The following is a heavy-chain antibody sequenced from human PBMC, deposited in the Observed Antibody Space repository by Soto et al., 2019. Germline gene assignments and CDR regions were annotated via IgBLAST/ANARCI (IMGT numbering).Heavy chain of an antibody. J-gene: IGHJ6*02. CDR1: GYSFTKYG. CDR3: ARTDCSSTSCYNYYYYGMDV. D-gene: IGHD2-2*01. CDR2: TNPGNGDT. V-gene: IGHV1-3*01. Sequence: QVQLVQSGTEVKKPGASVKVSCKTSGYSFTKYGLHWVRQAPGQRLEWMGWTNPGNGDTKYSQKFQGRVTITRDTSATTAYMELSSLRSEVSAVFYCARTDCSSTSCYNYYYYGMDVWGQGTTVTVSS.